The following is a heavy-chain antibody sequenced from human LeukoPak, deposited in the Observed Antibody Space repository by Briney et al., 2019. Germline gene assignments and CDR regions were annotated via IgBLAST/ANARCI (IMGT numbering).Heavy chain of an antibody. Sequence: SETLSLTCTVSGGSISSYYWSWIRQPPGKGLEWIGDIYYSGSSNYNPSLKSRVTISVDTSKNQFSLKLSSVTAADTAVYYCARGRIAVAGTKNYFDYWGQGTLVTVSS. D-gene: IGHD6-19*01. J-gene: IGHJ4*02. CDR1: GGSISSYY. V-gene: IGHV4-59*01. CDR2: IYYSGSS. CDR3: ARGRIAVAGTKNYFDY.